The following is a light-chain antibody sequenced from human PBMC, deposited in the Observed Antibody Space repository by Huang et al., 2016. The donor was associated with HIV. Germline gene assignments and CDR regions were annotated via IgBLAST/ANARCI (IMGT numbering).Light chain of an antibody. Sequence: DIQMTQSPSTLSAFVGDRVTITCRTSHRISSWLACYQQKPGKAPNLLIAKAANLESCVPSRFSGNGSGTEFTLTISGLQPDDLATYYCQQQWTFGQGTKVEI. CDR2: KAA. CDR3: QQQWT. CDR1: HRISSW. J-gene: IGKJ1*01. V-gene: IGKV1-5*03.